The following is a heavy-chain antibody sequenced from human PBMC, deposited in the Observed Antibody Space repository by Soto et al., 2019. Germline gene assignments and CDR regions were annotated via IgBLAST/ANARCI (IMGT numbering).Heavy chain of an antibody. D-gene: IGHD1-26*01. CDR2: FDPEDGET. CDR1: GYTLTELS. V-gene: IGHV1-24*01. CDR3: ATPGGSYPHYIGAFDI. J-gene: IGHJ3*02. Sequence: ASVKVSCKVSGYTLTELSMHWVLQAPGKGLEWMGGFDPEDGETIYAQKFQGRVTMTEDTSTDTAYMELSSLRSEDTAVYYCATPGGSYPHYIGAFDIWGQGTMVTVSS.